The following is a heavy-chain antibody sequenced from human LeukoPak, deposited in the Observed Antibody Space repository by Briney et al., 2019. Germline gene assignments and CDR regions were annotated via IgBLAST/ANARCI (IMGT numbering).Heavy chain of an antibody. CDR3: ARYDTYYYGSGNY. D-gene: IGHD3-10*01. CDR2: INPNSGGT. J-gene: IGHJ4*02. CDR1: GYTFTSYD. V-gene: IGHV1-2*04. Sequence: ASVKVSCKASGYTFTSYDINWVRQAPGQGLEWMGWINPNSGGTNYAQKFQGWVTMTRDTSISTAYMELSRLRSEDTAVYYCARYDTYYYGSGNYWGQGTLVTVSS.